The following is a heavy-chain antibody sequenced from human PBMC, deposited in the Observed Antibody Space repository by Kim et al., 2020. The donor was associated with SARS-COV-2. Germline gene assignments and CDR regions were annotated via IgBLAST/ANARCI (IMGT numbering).Heavy chain of an antibody. CDR1: GFTFSNYA. CDR2: IGGGYDA. V-gene: IGHV3-23*01. D-gene: IGHD2-15*01. Sequence: GGSLRLSCAVSGFTFSNYAMSWVRQAPGKGLEWVAGIGGGYDAYYEDSVRGRFTISRNHFDNKLYLQMNSLKADDGAVYHCAKRAATGVGPYYFDAGGQGTRVTVSS. CDR3: AKRAATGVGPYYFDA. J-gene: IGHJ4*02.